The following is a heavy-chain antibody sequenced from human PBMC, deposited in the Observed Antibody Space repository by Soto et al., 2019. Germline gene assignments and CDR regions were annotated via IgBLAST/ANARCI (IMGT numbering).Heavy chain of an antibody. J-gene: IGHJ4*02. CDR2: IYYSGST. D-gene: IGHD6-13*01. CDR3: ARGGIAAAAPPDY. CDR1: GDSITSNSYY. V-gene: IGHV4-31*03. Sequence: SETLSLTCTVSGDSITSNSYYWSRIRQHPGKGLEWIGYIYYSGSTYYNPSLKSRVTISVDTSKNQFSLKLSSVTAADTAVYYCARGGIAAAAPPDYWGQGTLVTVSS.